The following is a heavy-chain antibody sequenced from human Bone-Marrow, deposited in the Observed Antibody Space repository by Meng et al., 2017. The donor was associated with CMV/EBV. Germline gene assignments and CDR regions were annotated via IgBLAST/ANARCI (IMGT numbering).Heavy chain of an antibody. V-gene: IGHV1-69*05. D-gene: IGHD2-2*01. CDR3: ARAGPCSSTSCYPPRYYGMDV. CDR2: IIPIFGTA. CDR1: GYTFTGYY. Sequence: SVKVSCKASGYTFTGYYMHWVRQAPGQGLEWMGWIIPIFGTANYAQKFQGRVTITTDESTSTAYMELSSLRSEDTAVYYCARAGPCSSTSCYPPRYYGMDVWGQGTTVTGSS. J-gene: IGHJ6*02.